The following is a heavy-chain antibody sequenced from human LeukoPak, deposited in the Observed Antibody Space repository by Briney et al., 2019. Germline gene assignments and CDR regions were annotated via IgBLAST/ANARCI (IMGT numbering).Heavy chain of an antibody. V-gene: IGHV1-8*01. CDR1: GYTFTSYD. D-gene: IGHD6-13*01. J-gene: IGHJ4*02. CDR2: MNPNSGNT. Sequence: SVKVSCKASGYTFTSYDINWVRQATGQGLEWMGWMNPNSGNTGYAQKFQGRVTMTRNTSISTAYMELSSLRSEDTAVYYCARGRESSSWYNYWGQGTLVTVSS. CDR3: ARGRESSSWYNY.